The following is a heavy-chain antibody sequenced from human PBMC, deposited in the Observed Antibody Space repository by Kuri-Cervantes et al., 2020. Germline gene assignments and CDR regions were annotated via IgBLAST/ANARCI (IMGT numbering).Heavy chain of an antibody. CDR1: GFTFSSYA. V-gene: IGHV3-30-3*01. J-gene: IGHJ2*01. D-gene: IGHD5-24*01. Sequence: GESLKISCAASGFTFSSYAMHWVRQASGRGLEWVAVISYDGSNKYYADSVKGRFTISRDNSKNTLYLQMNSLRAEDTAVYYCAGGEMATIMDWYFDLWGRGTLVTVSS. CDR2: ISYDGSNK. CDR3: AGGEMATIMDWYFDL.